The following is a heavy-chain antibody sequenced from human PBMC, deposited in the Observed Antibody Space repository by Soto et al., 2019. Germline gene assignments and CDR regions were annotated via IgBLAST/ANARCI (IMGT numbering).Heavy chain of an antibody. CDR3: PKEMVNDFWSGSIIGASSNFDY. CDR2: ISGSGGST. CDR1: GFTFSSYA. D-gene: IGHD3-3*01. V-gene: IGHV3-23*01. Sequence: PGGSLRLSCAASGFTFSSYAMSWVRQAPGKGLEWVSAISGSGGSTYYADSVKGRFTISRDNSKNTLYLQRNSLRAEDTAVYYCPKEMVNDFWSGSIIGASSNFDYWGRGTLDTVS. J-gene: IGHJ4*02.